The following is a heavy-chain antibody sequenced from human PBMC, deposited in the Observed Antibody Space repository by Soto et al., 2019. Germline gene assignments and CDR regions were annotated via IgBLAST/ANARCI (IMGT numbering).Heavy chain of an antibody. V-gene: IGHV2-5*02. CDR3: AHCLKVGYYFYGMDV. D-gene: IGHD1-26*01. Sequence: QITLKESGPTLVKPTQTLTLTCTFSGFSLSTSGVGVGWLRQPPGKALEWLALIYWDDDKRYSPSLKSRLTIPKDTSKNQVVLTMTNMVPVDTATYYCAHCLKVGYYFYGMDVWGQGTTVTVSS. CDR1: GFSLSTSGVG. CDR2: IYWDDDK. J-gene: IGHJ6*02.